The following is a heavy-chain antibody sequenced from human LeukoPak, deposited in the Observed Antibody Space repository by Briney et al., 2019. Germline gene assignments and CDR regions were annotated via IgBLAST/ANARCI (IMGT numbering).Heavy chain of an antibody. CDR2: INHSGST. Sequence: SETLSLTCAVYGGSFSGYYWSWIRQPPGKGLVWIGEINHSGSTNYNPSLKSRVTISVDTSKNQFSLKLSSVTAADTAVYYCARGPILYYYYGMDVWGQGTTVTVSS. J-gene: IGHJ6*02. V-gene: IGHV4-34*01. CDR3: ARGPILYYYYGMDV. CDR1: GGSFSGYY.